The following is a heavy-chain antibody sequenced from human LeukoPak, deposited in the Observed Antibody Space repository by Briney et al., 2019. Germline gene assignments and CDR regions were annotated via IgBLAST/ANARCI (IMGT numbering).Heavy chain of an antibody. CDR2: IYYSRST. D-gene: IGHD6-19*01. V-gene: IGHV4-31*11. J-gene: IGHJ4*02. CDR1: GGSISSGGYS. Sequence: PSETLSLTCAVSGGSISSGGYSWSWIRQPPGKGLEWIGYIYYSRSTYYNPSLKSRVTISVDTSKNQFSLKLSSVTAADTAVYYCARTDIAVAGTIYYWGQGTLVTVSS. CDR3: ARTDIAVAGTIYY.